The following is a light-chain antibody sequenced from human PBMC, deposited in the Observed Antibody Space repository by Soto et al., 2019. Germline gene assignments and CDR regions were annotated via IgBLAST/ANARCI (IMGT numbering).Light chain of an antibody. V-gene: IGKV1-5*03. Sequence: IQVTQSPASRAASVGGRLTITCRASQTISSWLAWYQQKPGKAPKLLIYKASTLKSGVPSRFSGSGSGTEFTLTISSLQPDDFATYYCQHYNSYSEAFGQGTKVDIK. CDR1: QTISSW. CDR2: KAS. CDR3: QHYNSYSEA. J-gene: IGKJ1*01.